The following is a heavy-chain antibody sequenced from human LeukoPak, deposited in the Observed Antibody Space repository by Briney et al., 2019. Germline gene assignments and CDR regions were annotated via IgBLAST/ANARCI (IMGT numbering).Heavy chain of an antibody. V-gene: IGHV3-21*01. CDR3: ARTSSGWWNIFDY. Sequence: KPGGSLRLSCAASGFTFSSYSMNWVRPAPGKGLEWVSSISSSSSYIYYADSVKGRFTISRDNAKNSLYLQMNSLRAEDTAVYYCARTSSGWWNIFDYWGQGTLVTVSS. CDR2: ISSSSSYI. J-gene: IGHJ4*02. D-gene: IGHD6-19*01. CDR1: GFTFSSYS.